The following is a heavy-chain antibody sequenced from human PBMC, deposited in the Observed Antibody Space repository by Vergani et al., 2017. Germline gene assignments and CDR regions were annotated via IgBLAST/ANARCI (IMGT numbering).Heavy chain of an antibody. Sequence: QLQLQESGPGLVKPSATLSLTCSVSGASIRSSNYYWGWIRQPPGKGLEWIASIYYSGSTNYNPSLKSRVTISVDTSKNQFSLKLSSVTAADTAVYYCASYGSGSYSLDYWGQGTLVTVSS. CDR3: ASYGSGSYSLDY. V-gene: IGHV4-39*07. CDR1: GASIRSSNYY. J-gene: IGHJ4*02. CDR2: IYYSGST. D-gene: IGHD3-10*01.